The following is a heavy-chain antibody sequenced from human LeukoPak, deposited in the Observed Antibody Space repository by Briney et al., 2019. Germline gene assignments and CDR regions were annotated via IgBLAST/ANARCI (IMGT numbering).Heavy chain of an antibody. CDR3: ARDEYWRSPGYCSSTSCPLPSSYYYYYYMDV. CDR2: IKQDGSEK. D-gene: IGHD2-2*01. V-gene: IGHV3-7*01. J-gene: IGHJ6*03. Sequence: GGSLRLSCAASGFTFSSYWMSWVRQAPGKGLEWVANIKQDGSEKYYVDSVKGRFTISRDNAKNSLYLQMNSLRAEDTAVYYCARDEYWRSPGYCSSTSCPLPSSYYYYYYMDVWGKGTTVTVSS. CDR1: GFTFSSYW.